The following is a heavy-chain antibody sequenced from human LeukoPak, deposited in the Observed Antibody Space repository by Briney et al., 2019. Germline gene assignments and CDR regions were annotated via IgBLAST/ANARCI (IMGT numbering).Heavy chain of an antibody. CDR1: GGSISSSSYY. CDR2: IYYSGST. J-gene: IGHJ3*02. V-gene: IGHV4-39*07. CDR3: ARGDSIVGATPFTFDI. Sequence: SETLSLTCTVSGGSISSSSYYWDWIRQPPGKGLEWIGSIYYSGSTYYNPSLKSRVTISVDTSKNQFSLKLSSVTAADTAVYYCARGDSIVGATPFTFDIWGQGTMVTVSS. D-gene: IGHD1-26*01.